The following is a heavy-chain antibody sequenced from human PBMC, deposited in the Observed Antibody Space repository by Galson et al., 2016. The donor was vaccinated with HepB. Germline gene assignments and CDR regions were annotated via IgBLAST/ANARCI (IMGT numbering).Heavy chain of an antibody. CDR3: ATAGTGLAARKFDY. CDR2: ISSRSTYT. V-gene: IGHV3-11*06. D-gene: IGHD6-6*01. CDR1: GFTFSDYY. J-gene: IGHJ4*02. Sequence: SLRLSCAASGFTFSDYYMSWIRQALGKGLECISYISSRSTYTNYADSVKGRFTISRDNAKNSLYLQMNNLRAGDTAVYYCATAGTGLAARKFDYWGQGSLVTVSS.